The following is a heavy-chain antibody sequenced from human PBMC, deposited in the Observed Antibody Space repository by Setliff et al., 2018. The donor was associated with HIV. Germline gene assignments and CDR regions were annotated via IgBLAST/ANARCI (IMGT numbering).Heavy chain of an antibody. D-gene: IGHD3-22*01. CDR1: GFTFSRYA. CDR3: GKDSSDWSDG. CDR2: ISSTGGTT. J-gene: IGHJ5*02. V-gene: IGHV3-23*01. Sequence: GGSLRLSCAVSGFTFSRYAMSWVRQAPGKGLEWVSGISSTGGTTYYADSVKGRFSISRDNSKNTLFLQVKSLTAEDTAIYYCGKDSSDWSDGWGQGTLVTVSS.